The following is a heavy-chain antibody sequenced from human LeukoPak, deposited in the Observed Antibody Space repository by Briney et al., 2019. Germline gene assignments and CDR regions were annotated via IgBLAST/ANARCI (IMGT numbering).Heavy chain of an antibody. CDR1: GFTVSSNY. CDR3: ARGLSSSSGYFDY. D-gene: IGHD6-6*01. V-gene: IGHV3-66*01. J-gene: IGHJ4*02. CDR2: IYSGGTT. Sequence: GGSLRLSCAASGFTVSSNYMSWVRQAPAKGLEWVSVIYSGGTTYYADSVKGRFTISRDNSKNTLYLQMNSLRAEDTAVYYCARGLSSSSGYFDYWGQGTLVTVSS.